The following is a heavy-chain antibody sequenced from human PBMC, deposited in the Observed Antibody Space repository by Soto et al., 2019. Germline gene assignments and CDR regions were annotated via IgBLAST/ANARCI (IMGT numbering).Heavy chain of an antibody. CDR3: AREAYSSGWYNWFDP. Sequence: SVKVSCKASGGTFSSYTISWVRQAPGQGLEWMGRIIPILGIANYAQKFQGRVTITADKSTSTAYMELSSLRSEDTAVYYCAREAYSSGWYNWFDPWGQGTLVTVS. V-gene: IGHV1-69*04. D-gene: IGHD6-19*01. J-gene: IGHJ5*02. CDR1: GGTFSSYT. CDR2: IIPILGIA.